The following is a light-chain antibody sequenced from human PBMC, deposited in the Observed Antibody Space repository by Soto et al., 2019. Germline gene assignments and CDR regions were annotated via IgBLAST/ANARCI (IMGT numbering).Light chain of an antibody. J-gene: IGKJ1*01. CDR2: AAS. CDR3: QHYNSYSEA. Sequence: DIQMTQSPSTLSASVGERVTITCRASQGISSYLAWYQQKQGKAPKLXIYAASTLQSGVPSRFSGSGSGTEFTLTISSLQPDDFATYYCQHYNSYSEAFGQGTKVDIK. CDR1: QGISSY. V-gene: IGKV1-5*01.